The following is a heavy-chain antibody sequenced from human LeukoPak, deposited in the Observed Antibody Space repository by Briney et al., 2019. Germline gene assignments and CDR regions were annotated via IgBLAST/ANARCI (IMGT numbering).Heavy chain of an antibody. CDR1: GYSFSSYW. CDR2: IYPGDSDT. J-gene: IGHJ4*02. CDR3: ARHAHCNGGNCYYDY. V-gene: IGHV5-51*01. D-gene: IGHD2-15*01. Sequence: GESLKISCKGSGYSFSSYWIGWVRQMPGKGLEWMGIIYPGDSDTRYSPSFQGQVTISADKSISTAYLQWSSLKASDTAMYYCARHAHCNGGNCYYDYWGQGTLVTVSS.